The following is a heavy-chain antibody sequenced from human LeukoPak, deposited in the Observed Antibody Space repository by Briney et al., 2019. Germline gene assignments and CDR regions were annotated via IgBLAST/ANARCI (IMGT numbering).Heavy chain of an antibody. Sequence: ASVKVSCKASGYTFTTYGITWVRQAPGQGLEWMGWISVYNGNTNYAQKLQGRVTMTTDTSTSTAYMELRSLRSDDTAVYYCARGGELLNWFDPWGQGTLVTVSS. V-gene: IGHV1-18*01. CDR2: ISVYNGNT. J-gene: IGHJ5*02. CDR1: GYTFTTYG. D-gene: IGHD1-7*01. CDR3: ARGGELLNWFDP.